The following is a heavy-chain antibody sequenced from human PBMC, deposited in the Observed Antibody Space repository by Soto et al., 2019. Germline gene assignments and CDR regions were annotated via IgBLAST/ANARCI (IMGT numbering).Heavy chain of an antibody. CDR1: GFTFSSYG. J-gene: IGHJ4*02. CDR3: AKDMRLRLGELSPDFDY. D-gene: IGHD3-16*02. V-gene: IGHV3-30*18. Sequence: GGSLRLSCAASGFTFSSYGMHWVRQAPGKGLEWVAVISYDGSNKYYADSVKGRFTISRDNSKNTLYLQMNSLRAEDTAVYYCAKDMRLRLGELSPDFDYWGQGTLVTVSS. CDR2: ISYDGSNK.